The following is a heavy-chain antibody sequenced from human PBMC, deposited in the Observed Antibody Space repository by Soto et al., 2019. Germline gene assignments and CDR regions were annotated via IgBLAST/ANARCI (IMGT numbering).Heavy chain of an antibody. V-gene: IGHV4-39*01. CDR2: IYYSGST. D-gene: IGHD5-12*01. CDR1: GGSISSSSYY. CDR3: ANVDMASYYFDY. J-gene: IGHJ4*02. Sequence: SETLSLTCTVSGGSISSSSYYWGWIRQPPGKGLEWIGSIYYSGSTYYNPSLKSRVTISVDTSKNQFSLKLSSVTAADTAVYYCANVDMASYYFDYWGQGTLVTVSS.